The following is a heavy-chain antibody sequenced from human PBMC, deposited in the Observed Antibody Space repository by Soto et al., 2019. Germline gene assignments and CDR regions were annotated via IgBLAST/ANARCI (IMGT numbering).Heavy chain of an antibody. CDR2: IYWDDDR. J-gene: IGHJ4*02. D-gene: IGHD2-15*01. CDR3: ARRRVSDGSGWDLGVFDY. V-gene: IGHV2-5*02. CDR1: GFSLSTSGVG. Sequence: QITLKESGPPRVKPTQTLALTCNFSGFSLSTSGVGVGWIRQPPGKALECLGIIYWDDDRRYSPSLKNRLTITKDTSKNEVVLIMINMDSDDSGTYYCARRRVSDGSGWDLGVFDYWGQGFLVTVSS.